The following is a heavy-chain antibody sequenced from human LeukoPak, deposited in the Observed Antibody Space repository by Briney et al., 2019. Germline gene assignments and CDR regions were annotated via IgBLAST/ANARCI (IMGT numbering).Heavy chain of an antibody. J-gene: IGHJ4*02. V-gene: IGHV4-34*01. CDR1: GGSFSGYY. CDR2: INHSGST. CDR3: VIGYYYHY. Sequence: PSETLSLTCAVYGGSFSGYYWSWIRQPPGKGLEWIGEINHSGSTNYNPSLKSRVTISVDTSKNQSSLKLSSVTAADTAVYYCVIGYYYHYWGQGTLVTVSS.